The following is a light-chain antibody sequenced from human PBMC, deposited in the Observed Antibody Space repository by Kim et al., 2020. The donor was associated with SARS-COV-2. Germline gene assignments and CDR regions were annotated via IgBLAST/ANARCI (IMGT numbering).Light chain of an antibody. CDR2: LNSDGSH. J-gene: IGLJ2*01. CDR3: QTWGTGVV. Sequence: GASVKLTCHLSSGHSSYAIEWQQQQPEKGPRYLMKLNSDGSHSKGDGIPDRFSGSSSGAERYLTISSRQSEDEADYYCQTWGTGVVFGGGTQLTVL. V-gene: IGLV4-69*01. CDR1: SGHSSYA.